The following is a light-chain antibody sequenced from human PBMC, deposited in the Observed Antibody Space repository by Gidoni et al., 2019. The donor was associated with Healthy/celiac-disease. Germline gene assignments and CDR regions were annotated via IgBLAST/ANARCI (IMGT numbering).Light chain of an antibody. CDR3: QQYYSTLT. CDR2: WAS. CDR1: QSVLYSSNNKNY. Sequence: DIVMTQSPDSLAVSLGERATINCKSSQSVLYSSNNKNYLAWYQQKPGQPPKLLIYWASTRESGFPDRFSGSGSGTDFTLTISSLQDEDVAVYYCQQYYSTLTFGGGTKVEIK. J-gene: IGKJ4*01. V-gene: IGKV4-1*01.